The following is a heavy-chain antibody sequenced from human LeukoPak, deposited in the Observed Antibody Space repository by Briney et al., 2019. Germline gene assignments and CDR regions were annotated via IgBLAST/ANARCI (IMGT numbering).Heavy chain of an antibody. CDR2: IYYSGST. CDR3: ARGFSLGVVVPAAMGYYYMDV. Sequence: SETLSLTCTVSGGSISSYYWSWIRQPPGKGLEWIGYIYYSGSTNYNPSLKSRVTISVDTSKNQFSLQLSSVTAADTAVYYCARGFSLGVVVPAAMGYYYMDVWGKGTTVTVSS. CDR1: GGSISSYY. V-gene: IGHV4-59*01. J-gene: IGHJ6*03. D-gene: IGHD2-2*01.